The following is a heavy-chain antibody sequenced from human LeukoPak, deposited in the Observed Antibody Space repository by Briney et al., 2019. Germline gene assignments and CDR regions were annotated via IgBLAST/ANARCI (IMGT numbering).Heavy chain of an antibody. V-gene: IGHV3-30*18. J-gene: IGHJ5*02. CDR3: AKDAFSYDSSGSTPNWFDP. CDR2: ISYDGSNK. D-gene: IGHD3-22*01. Sequence: PGRSLRLSCAASGFTFSSYGMHWVRQAPGKGLEWVAVISYDGSNKYYADSVKGRFTISRDNSKNTLYLQMNSLRAEDTAVYYCAKDAFSYDSSGSTPNWFDPWGQGTLVTVSS. CDR1: GFTFSSYG.